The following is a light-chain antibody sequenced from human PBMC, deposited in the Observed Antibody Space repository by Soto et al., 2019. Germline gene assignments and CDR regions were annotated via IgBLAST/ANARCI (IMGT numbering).Light chain of an antibody. CDR3: CSYAGTTSWV. Sequence: QSVLTQPASVSGAPGQSITISCTGTSRVVGSHNFVSWYQQRPGKAPKLMIFEVTKRPSGVSSRFSASKSGNTASLTISGVQAEDEADYYGCSYAGTTSWVFGGGTQLTGL. V-gene: IGLV2-23*02. CDR2: EVT. CDR1: SRVVGSHNF. J-gene: IGLJ3*02.